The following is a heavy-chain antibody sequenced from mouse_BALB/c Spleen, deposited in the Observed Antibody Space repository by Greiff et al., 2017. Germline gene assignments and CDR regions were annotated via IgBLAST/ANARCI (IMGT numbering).Heavy chain of an antibody. CDR1: GFNIKDIY. Sequence: VQLQQSGAELVKPGASVKLSCTASGFNIKDIYMHWVQQSPEQGLEWIGRIDPANGTIKYDPTFQGKATITADTSSNTVYLQLSSLTSEDTAVYYCAREDYDYDEGFDYWGQGTTLTVSS. J-gene: IGHJ2*01. V-gene: IGHV14-3*02. CDR2: IDPANGTI. D-gene: IGHD2-4*01. CDR3: AREDYDYDEGFDY.